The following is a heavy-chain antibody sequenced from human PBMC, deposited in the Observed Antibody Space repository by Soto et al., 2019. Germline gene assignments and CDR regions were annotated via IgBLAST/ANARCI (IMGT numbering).Heavy chain of an antibody. Sequence: QVQLVQSGAEVKKPGSSVKVSCKASGGTFSSYTISWVRQAPGQGLEWMGRIIPILGIANYAQKFQGRVTITADKSTSTAYMELRSLRSEDTAVYYCASEIGYCSGGSCYPYYYYYMDVWGKGTTVTVSS. J-gene: IGHJ6*03. V-gene: IGHV1-69*02. CDR3: ASEIGYCSGGSCYPYYYYYMDV. CDR2: IIPILGIA. CDR1: GGTFSSYT. D-gene: IGHD2-15*01.